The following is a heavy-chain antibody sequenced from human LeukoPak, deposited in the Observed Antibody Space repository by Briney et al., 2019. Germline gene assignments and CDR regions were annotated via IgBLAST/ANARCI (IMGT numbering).Heavy chain of an antibody. CDR2: LYSGDGA. Sequence: PGGSLRLSCAASGFTVSSNYMSWVRQAPGKGLEWVSVLYSGDGAYYAESVKGRFSISRDNSKNTLYLQMNSLRAEDTAVYYCASGARRTSCLDYWGQGTLVTVSS. V-gene: IGHV3-53*01. CDR1: GFTVSSNY. D-gene: IGHD2-2*01. CDR3: ASGARRTSCLDY. J-gene: IGHJ4*02.